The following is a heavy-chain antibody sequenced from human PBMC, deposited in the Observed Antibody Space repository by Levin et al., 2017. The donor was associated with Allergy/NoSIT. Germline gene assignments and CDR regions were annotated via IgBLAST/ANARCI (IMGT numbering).Heavy chain of an antibody. J-gene: IGHJ4*02. CDR3: ARPHDSSLDC. V-gene: IGHV3-11*01. CDR2: ISGSGSTI. Sequence: PGGSLRLSCAASGFTFSASYMSWIRQTPGKGLEWISYISGSGSTIYHADSVKGRFTISRDNAKNSLFLQMNSLRADDTAVYYCARPHDSSLDCWGQGTLVTVSS. CDR1: GFTFSASY. D-gene: IGHD6-6*01.